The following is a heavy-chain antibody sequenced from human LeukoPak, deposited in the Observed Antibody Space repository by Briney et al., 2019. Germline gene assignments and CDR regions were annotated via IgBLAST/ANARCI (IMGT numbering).Heavy chain of an antibody. D-gene: IGHD1-20*01. CDR2: IDPDGSET. V-gene: IGHV3-7*01. CDR3: ARIWYYGDNNWRYFDY. J-gene: IGHJ4*02. Sequence: GGSLRLSCAASGFTFSNYWMSWVRQAPGKGLEWVANIDPDGSETQYVGSVKGRFTTSRDNAKNSLYLQMNSLRAEDTAIYCCARIWYYGDNNWRYFDYWGQGTLVTVSS. CDR1: GFTFSNYW.